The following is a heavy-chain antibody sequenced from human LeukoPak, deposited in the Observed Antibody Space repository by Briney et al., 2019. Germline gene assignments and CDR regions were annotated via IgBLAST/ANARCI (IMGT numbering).Heavy chain of an antibody. V-gene: IGHV1-46*01. J-gene: IGHJ3*02. CDR1: GYTFTSYY. CDR3: ARVASSGNDAFDI. Sequence: ASVKVSCKASGYTFTSYYIHWVRQAPGQGLEWMGIINPSGGSTSYAQKFLGRVTMTRDTSTSTVYMELSSLRSEDTAVYYCARVASSGNDAFDIWGQGTMVTVSS. D-gene: IGHD3-10*01. CDR2: INPSGGST.